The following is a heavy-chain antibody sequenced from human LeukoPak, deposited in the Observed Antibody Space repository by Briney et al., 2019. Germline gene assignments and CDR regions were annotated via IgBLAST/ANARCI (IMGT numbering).Heavy chain of an antibody. D-gene: IGHD2-15*01. CDR2: ISPGTI. CDR3: TRDGRVAYEMDV. CDR1: EFTFSIHP. Sequence: GGYLRLSCSASEFTFSIHPMNWVRQAPGKGLEWVSYISPGTIYYADSVKGRFTISRDNAKNSLYLQMNSLRAEDTAVYYCTRDGRVAYEMDVWGQGTTVTVSS. J-gene: IGHJ6*02. V-gene: IGHV3-48*01.